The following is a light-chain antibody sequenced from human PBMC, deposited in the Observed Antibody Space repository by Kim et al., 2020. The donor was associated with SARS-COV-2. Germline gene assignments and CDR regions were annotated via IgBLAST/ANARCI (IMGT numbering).Light chain of an antibody. Sequence: DTQMTQSPSSLSASVGDRVTITCRASLGIRDYLAWYQQKPGEVPKLLIYAASTLQSGVPLRFSGSGFGIDFTLNISDLQPEDAATYFCQKYDSAPWTFGQGTKVDIK. CDR1: LGIRDY. CDR3: QKYDSAPWT. V-gene: IGKV1-27*01. CDR2: AAS. J-gene: IGKJ1*01.